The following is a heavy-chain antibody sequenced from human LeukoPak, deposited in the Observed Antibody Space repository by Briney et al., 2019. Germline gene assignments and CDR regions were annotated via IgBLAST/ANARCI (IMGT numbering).Heavy chain of an antibody. CDR2: IYSGGST. J-gene: IGHJ4*02. CDR1: GFTFSSYS. CDR3: AREGDDSSGYYFMGFDY. V-gene: IGHV3-66*01. Sequence: GGSLRLSCVASGFTFSSYSMSWVRQAPGKGLEWVSVIYSGGSTYYADSVKGRFTISRDNSKNTLYLQMNSLRAEDTAVYYCAREGDDSSGYYFMGFDYWGQGTLVTVSS. D-gene: IGHD3-22*01.